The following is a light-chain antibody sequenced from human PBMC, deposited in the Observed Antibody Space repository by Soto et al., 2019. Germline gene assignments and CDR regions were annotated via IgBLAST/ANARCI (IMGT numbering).Light chain of an antibody. V-gene: IGLV2-14*01. Sequence: QYVLTQPASVSGSPGQSLTISCTGTSYDVGGYNFVSWYQQHPGKAPQLMIYEVSHRPSGVSNRFSGSKSGNTASLTISGLQAEDAADYYCSSYTSSSTLVVFGGGTKVTVL. CDR2: EVS. CDR3: SSYTSSSTLVV. J-gene: IGLJ2*01. CDR1: SYDVGGYNF.